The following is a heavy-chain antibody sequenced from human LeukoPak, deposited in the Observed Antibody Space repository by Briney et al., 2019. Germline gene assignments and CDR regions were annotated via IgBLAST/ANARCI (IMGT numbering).Heavy chain of an antibody. D-gene: IGHD3-10*01. CDR2: IESKTDGGTT. Sequence: PGGSLRLSCAASGFSFSDAWMSWVRQIPGKGLEWVGRIESKTDGGTTDYAAPVKGGFTISRDDSTNTLYLQMNSLKSEDTAVYYCTTYGSGRKFDYWGQGILVTVSS. J-gene: IGHJ4*02. CDR1: GFSFSDAW. V-gene: IGHV3-15*04. CDR3: TTYGSGRKFDY.